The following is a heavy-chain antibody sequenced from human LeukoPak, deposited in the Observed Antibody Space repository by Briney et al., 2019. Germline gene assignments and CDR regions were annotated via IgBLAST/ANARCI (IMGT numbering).Heavy chain of an antibody. CDR2: IYPGDSDT. D-gene: IGHD3-22*01. Sequence: GGSLQISCQGSGSRFTSYWIGWVRQLPGKGLEGMGIIYPGDSDTRYSPSFQGQVTISADKSISPAYLQWSSLKASDTAMYYCARRGSGYYKYNWFDLWGQGTLVTVSS. CDR3: ARRGSGYYKYNWFDL. CDR1: GSRFTSYW. J-gene: IGHJ5*02. V-gene: IGHV5-51*01.